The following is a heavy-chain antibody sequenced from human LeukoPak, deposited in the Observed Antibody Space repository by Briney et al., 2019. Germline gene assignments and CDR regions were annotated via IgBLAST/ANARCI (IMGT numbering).Heavy chain of an antibody. D-gene: IGHD5-18*01. CDR1: GFTFSSYA. CDR3: ARARSSYGYGDAFDI. V-gene: IGHV3-30*04. CDR2: ISYDGSSK. Sequence: PGRSLRLSCAASGFTFSSYAMHWVRQAPGKGLEWVAVISYDGSSKYYADSVKGRFTISRDNSKNTLYLQTNSLRAEDTAVYYCARARSSYGYGDAFDIWGQGTMVTVSS. J-gene: IGHJ3*02.